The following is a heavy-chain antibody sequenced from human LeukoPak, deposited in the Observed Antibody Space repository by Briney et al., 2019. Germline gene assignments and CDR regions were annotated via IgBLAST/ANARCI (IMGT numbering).Heavy chain of an antibody. J-gene: IGHJ4*02. D-gene: IGHD6-19*01. Sequence: PGGSLRLSCAASGFTFSSYAMSWVRQAPGKGLEWVSAVSGSDGSAYYADSVKGRFTISRDNSKNTVYLQMNSLRAEDTAVYYCARDSHYATSGWDFDYWGQGTLATVSS. V-gene: IGHV3-23*01. CDR1: GFTFSSYA. CDR3: ARDSHYATSGWDFDY. CDR2: VSGSDGSA.